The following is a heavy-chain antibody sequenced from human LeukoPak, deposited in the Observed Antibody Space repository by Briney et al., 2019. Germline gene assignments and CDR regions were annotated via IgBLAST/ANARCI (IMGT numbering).Heavy chain of an antibody. D-gene: IGHD3-3*01. V-gene: IGHV1-2*02. CDR2: INPNSGGT. CDR1: GYTFTGYY. Sequence: ASVKVSCKASGYTFTGYYMHWVRQAPGQGLEWMGWINPNSGGTNYAQKFQGRVTMTRDTSISTAYMELSRLRSDDTAVYYCARGHPIRFLEWLSSGWFDPWGQGTLVTVPS. J-gene: IGHJ5*02. CDR3: ARGHPIRFLEWLSSGWFDP.